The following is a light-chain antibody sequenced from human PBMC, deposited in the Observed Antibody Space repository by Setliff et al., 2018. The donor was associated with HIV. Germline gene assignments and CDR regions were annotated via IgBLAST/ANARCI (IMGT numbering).Light chain of an antibody. CDR3: SSWTGSSTLM. CDR1: NNDIGDYNY. CDR2: DVT. J-gene: IGLJ1*01. Sequence: QSALTQPASVSGSPGQSITISCTGSNNDIGDYNYVSWYQQHPVNTPKLIIYDVTNQPSGVSDRFSASKSGNTASLTISGLQADDEADYYCSSWTGSSTLMFGTGTKVTVL. V-gene: IGLV2-14*03.